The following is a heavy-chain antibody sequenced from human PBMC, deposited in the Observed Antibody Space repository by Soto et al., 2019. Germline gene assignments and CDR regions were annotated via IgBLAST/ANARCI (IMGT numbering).Heavy chain of an antibody. Sequence: EVQLVESGGGLVQPGRSLRLSCAASGFNFDDYAMHWVRQAPGKGLEWVSSISWNGGSIAYADSVKGRFTISRDNAKNSLYLQINSLRAEDTAFYFCAKDGSGYRPLGLFAFWGHGTLVSVTS. D-gene: IGHD5-12*01. CDR1: GFNFDDYA. CDR2: ISWNGGSI. V-gene: IGHV3-9*01. J-gene: IGHJ4*01. CDR3: AKDGSGYRPLGLFAF.